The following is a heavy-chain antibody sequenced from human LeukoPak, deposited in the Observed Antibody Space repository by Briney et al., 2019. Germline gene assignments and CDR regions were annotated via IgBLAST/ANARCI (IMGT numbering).Heavy chain of an antibody. D-gene: IGHD1-7*01. CDR1: GGSISSGSYY. CDR2: IYHSGST. Sequence: SETLSLTCTVSGGSISSGSYYWSWIRQPPGKGLEWIGSIYHSGSTYYNPSLKSRVTMSLDTSKNQFSLRLSSVTAADTAVYYCARSYNWNYLRWFDPWGQGTLVTVSS. CDR3: ARSYNWNYLRWFDP. V-gene: IGHV4-39*07. J-gene: IGHJ5*02.